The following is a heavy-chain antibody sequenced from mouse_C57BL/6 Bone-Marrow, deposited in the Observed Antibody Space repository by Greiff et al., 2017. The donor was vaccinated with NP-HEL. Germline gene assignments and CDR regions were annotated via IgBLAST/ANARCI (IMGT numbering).Heavy chain of an antibody. J-gene: IGHJ1*03. CDR1: GFNIKDYY. CDR2: IDPEDGDT. CDR3: TGGYYYWYFDV. V-gene: IGHV14-1*01. D-gene: IGHD2-3*01. Sequence: EAKLMESGAELVRPGASVKLSCTASGFNIKDYYMHWVKQRPEQGLEWIVRIDPEDGDTEYAPKLQGKATIPADTSSHTAYLPLRCLTSEDTAVYYCTGGYYYWYFDVWGTGTTVTVAS.